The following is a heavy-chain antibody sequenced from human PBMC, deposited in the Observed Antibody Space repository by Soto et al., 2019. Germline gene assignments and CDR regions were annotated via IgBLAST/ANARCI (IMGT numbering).Heavy chain of an antibody. CDR3: ARRFDILTGYYPNWYFDL. D-gene: IGHD3-9*01. Sequence: QVQLQQWGAGLLKPSETLSLTCAVYGGSFSGYYWSWIRQPPGKGLEWIGEINHSGSTNYNPSLKSRVTIAVDTSKNQCSLKLSSVTAADTAVYYCARRFDILTGYYPNWYFDLWGRGTLVTVSS. V-gene: IGHV4-34*01. CDR2: INHSGST. CDR1: GGSFSGYY. J-gene: IGHJ2*01.